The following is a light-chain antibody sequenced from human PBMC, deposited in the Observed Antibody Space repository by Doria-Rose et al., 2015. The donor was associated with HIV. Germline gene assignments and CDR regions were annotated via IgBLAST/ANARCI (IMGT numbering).Light chain of an antibody. CDR3: HQYGTSWT. Sequence: EIVLTQSPGTLSLSPGERATLSCRASQSFSSTYLACYQQKPGQAPSLLIYDGSTSATGIPDRFSASGSGTDFTLTINRLEPEDFALYYCHQYGTSWTFGQGTKVEI. V-gene: IGKV3-20*01. CDR2: DGS. CDR1: QSFSSTY. J-gene: IGKJ1*01.